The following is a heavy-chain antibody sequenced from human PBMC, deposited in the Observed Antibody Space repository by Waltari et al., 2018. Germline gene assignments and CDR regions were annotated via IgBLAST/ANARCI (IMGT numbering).Heavy chain of an antibody. D-gene: IGHD2-2*01. V-gene: IGHV1-69*01. CDR3: TTSSYCGTTTCYQYYGMDV. CDR2: IIPGFGTA. J-gene: IGHJ6*02. Sequence: QVRLVQSGAEVKKPGSSVKVSCKAFGGSFSSYSINWVRQAPGQGLEWMGGIIPGFGTANYAQKFQDRLAITADESTSTAYMELSSLRSEDTAAYYCTTSSYCGTTTCYQYYGMDVWGQGTTVTVSS. CDR1: GGSFSSYS.